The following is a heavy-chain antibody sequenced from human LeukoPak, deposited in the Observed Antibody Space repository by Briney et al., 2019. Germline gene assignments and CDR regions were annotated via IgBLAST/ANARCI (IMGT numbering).Heavy chain of an antibody. CDR3: ARARQFDY. Sequence: SETLSLTCAVYGGSFSGYYWSWIRQPPGKGLEWIGEINHSGSTNYNPSLKSRVTISVDTSKNQFSLRLSSVTAADTAVYYCARARQFDYWGQGTLVTVSS. V-gene: IGHV4-34*01. CDR2: INHSGST. J-gene: IGHJ4*02. CDR1: GGSFSGYY. D-gene: IGHD6-25*01.